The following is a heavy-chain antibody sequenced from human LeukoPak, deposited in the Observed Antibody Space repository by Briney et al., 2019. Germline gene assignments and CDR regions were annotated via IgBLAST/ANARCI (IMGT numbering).Heavy chain of an antibody. V-gene: IGHV3-30-3*01. Sequence: GGSLRLSCAASGFTFRNYVIHWVRQAPGKGLEWVAVTSSDLNVKLYADSVKGRFTISRDNSRSTLYLQMNSLRPEDTAIYYCAREGYYGTGSPPSLYFDYWGQGTLVTVSS. CDR3: AREGYYGTGSPPSLYFDY. D-gene: IGHD3-10*01. J-gene: IGHJ4*02. CDR2: TSSDLNVK. CDR1: GFTFRNYV.